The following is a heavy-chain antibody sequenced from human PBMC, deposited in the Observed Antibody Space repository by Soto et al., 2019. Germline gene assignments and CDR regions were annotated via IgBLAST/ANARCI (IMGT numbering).Heavy chain of an antibody. V-gene: IGHV2-5*02. CDR2: IYWDDDK. Sequence: QITLKESGPTLVKPTQTLTLTCTFSGFSLSTSGVGVGWIRQPPGKALEWLALIYWDDDKRYSPSLKSRLTITKDTSKNQVVLTMTNMDPVDTATYYCAPFRSLGWLFDYWGQGTLVTVSS. J-gene: IGHJ4*02. CDR1: GFSLSTSGVG. CDR3: APFRSLGWLFDY. D-gene: IGHD6-19*01.